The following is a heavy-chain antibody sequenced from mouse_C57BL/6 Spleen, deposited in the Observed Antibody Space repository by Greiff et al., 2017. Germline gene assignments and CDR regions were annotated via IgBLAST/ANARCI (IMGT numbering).Heavy chain of an antibody. CDR2: ILPGSGST. Sequence: VQLQQSGAELMKPGASVKLSCKATGYTFTGYWIAWVHQRPGHGLEWIGEILPGSGSTYYNDKFKGQATFTADTSSNTAYMQLRSLTTEDSAIYYCARLHDNYWYFDVWGTGTTVTVSS. D-gene: IGHD2-3*01. J-gene: IGHJ1*03. CDR1: GYTFTGYW. V-gene: IGHV1-9*01. CDR3: ARLHDNYWYFDV.